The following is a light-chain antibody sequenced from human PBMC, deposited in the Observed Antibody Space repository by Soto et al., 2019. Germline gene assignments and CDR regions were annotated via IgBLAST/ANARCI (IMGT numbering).Light chain of an antibody. CDR3: SSYTTTSTT. V-gene: IGLV2-14*01. CDR1: INDIGSYHY. Sequence: QSVLTQPASVSGSPGQSITISCTVTINDIGSYHYVAWYQHHPGKAPKLIIYEVTHRPSGVSNRFSGSKSGNTASLTISGLQAEDEADYYCSSYTTTSTTFGGGTKVTVL. CDR2: EVT. J-gene: IGLJ3*02.